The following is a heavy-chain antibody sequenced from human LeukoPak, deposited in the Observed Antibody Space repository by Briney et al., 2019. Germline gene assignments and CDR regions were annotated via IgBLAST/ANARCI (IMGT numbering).Heavy chain of an antibody. CDR1: GFTSSDHY. V-gene: IGHV3-72*01. J-gene: IGHJ4*02. CDR3: ARTSRQCYFDY. Sequence: PGGSLRLSCAASGFTSSDHYMDWVRQAPGKGLEWVARTRNKPNGYTTEYAASGKGRFTISRDASKDSLYLQMNSLKTEDTAVYYCARTSRQCYFDYWGQGTLVTVSS. CDR2: TRNKPNGYTT.